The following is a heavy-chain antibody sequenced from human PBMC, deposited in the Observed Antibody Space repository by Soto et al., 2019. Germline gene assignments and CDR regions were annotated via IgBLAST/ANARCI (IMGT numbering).Heavy chain of an antibody. J-gene: IGHJ4*02. Sequence: ASVKVSCKASGYTFTIYDINWVRQATGQGLEWMGWMNPNSGNTGYAQKFQGRVTMTRNTSISTAYMELSSLRSEDTAVYYCARGFFAYYDILTGQHLLDYWGQGTLVIGSS. CDR1: GYTFTIYD. CDR3: ARGFFAYYDILTGQHLLDY. V-gene: IGHV1-8*01. D-gene: IGHD3-9*01. CDR2: MNPNSGNT.